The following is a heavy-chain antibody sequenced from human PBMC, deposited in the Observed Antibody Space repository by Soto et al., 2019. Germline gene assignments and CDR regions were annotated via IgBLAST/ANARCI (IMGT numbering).Heavy chain of an antibody. V-gene: IGHV1-2*02. Sequence: ASVKVSCKASGYIFTAYSMHWVRQAPGQGLEWLGWINPNSGDTIYAQKFQDRVTMTCDTSVSTAYLELSSLSSDDTALYYCAREASAVVSLDYWGQGTLVTVSS. D-gene: IGHD2-15*01. CDR3: AREASAVVSLDY. CDR2: INPNSGDT. CDR1: GYIFTAYS. J-gene: IGHJ4*02.